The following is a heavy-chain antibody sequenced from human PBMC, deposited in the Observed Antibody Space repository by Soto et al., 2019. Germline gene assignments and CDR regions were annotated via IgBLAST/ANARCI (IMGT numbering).Heavy chain of an antibody. CDR2: IKSETDGGTT. V-gene: IGHV3-15*07. CDR1: GVTFSNAW. J-gene: IGHJ6*02. Sequence: PGGSLRLSCAASGVTFSNAWMNWVRQDTGKGLEWVGRIKSETDGGTTDYAAPVKGRFTISRDDSKNTLYLQMNSLKTEDTAVYYCTTEEGIVGPHYYYYGMDVWGQGTTVTVSS. D-gene: IGHD1-26*01. CDR3: TTEEGIVGPHYYYYGMDV.